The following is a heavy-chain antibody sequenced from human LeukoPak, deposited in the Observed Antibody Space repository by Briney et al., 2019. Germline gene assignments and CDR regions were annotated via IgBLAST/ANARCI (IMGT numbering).Heavy chain of an antibody. CDR2: IIPIFGTA. D-gene: IGHD3-9*01. CDR3: EASLKDFDWLRPNDY. V-gene: IGHV1-69*06. J-gene: IGHJ4*02. Sequence: GASVKVSCKASGGTFSSYAISWVRQAPGQGLEWMGGIIPIFGTANYAQKFQGRVTITADKSTSTAYMELSSLRSEDTAVYYCEASLKDFDWLRPNDYWGQGTLVTVSS. CDR1: GGTFSSYA.